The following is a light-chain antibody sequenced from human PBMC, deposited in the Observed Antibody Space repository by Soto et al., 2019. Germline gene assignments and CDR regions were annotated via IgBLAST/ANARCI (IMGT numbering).Light chain of an antibody. V-gene: IGKV1D-16*01. Sequence: DIQMTQSPSSLSASVGDRVTITCRASQGISSWLAWYQQKPEKAPKSLISAASSLQIGGPSRFSGSGSGTDFTLTISRLQPEDFATYYCQQYNSYPRTFGQGTRLEIK. CDR2: AAS. J-gene: IGKJ5*01. CDR3: QQYNSYPRT. CDR1: QGISSW.